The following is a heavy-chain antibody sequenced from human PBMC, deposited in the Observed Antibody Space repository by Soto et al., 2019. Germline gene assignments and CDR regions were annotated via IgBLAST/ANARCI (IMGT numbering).Heavy chain of an antibody. CDR1: GFTFSSYW. Sequence: EVQLVESGGGLVQPGGSLRLSCAASGFTFSSYWMSWVRQAPGKGLERVANIKQDGTEKYYAASVKGRFTISRDNAKNSLYLQMNSLRAEDTAVYYWLGIAAAGTGAFDIWGQGTMVTVSS. D-gene: IGHD6-13*01. V-gene: IGHV3-7*01. J-gene: IGHJ3*02. CDR2: IKQDGTEK. CDR3: LGIAAAGTGAFDI.